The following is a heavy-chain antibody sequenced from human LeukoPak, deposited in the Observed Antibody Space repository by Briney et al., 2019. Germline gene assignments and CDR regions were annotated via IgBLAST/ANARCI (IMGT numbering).Heavy chain of an antibody. CDR2: IYTSGST. Sequence: PSQTLSLTCTVSGGSISSGSYYWSWIRQPAGKGLEWIGRIYTSGSTNYNPSLKSRVTISVDTSKNQFSLKLSSVTAADTAVYYCARGEDYSNRFDYWGQGTLVTVSS. J-gene: IGHJ4*02. V-gene: IGHV4-61*02. D-gene: IGHD4-11*01. CDR3: ARGEDYSNRFDY. CDR1: GGSISSGSYY.